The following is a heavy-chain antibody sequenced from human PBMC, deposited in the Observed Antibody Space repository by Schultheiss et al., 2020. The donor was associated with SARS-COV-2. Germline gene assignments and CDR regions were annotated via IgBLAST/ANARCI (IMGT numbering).Heavy chain of an antibody. V-gene: IGHV4-39*07. CDR1: GGSISSSSYY. Sequence: SETLSLTCTVSGGSISSSSYYWGWIRQPPGKGLEWIGSIYYSGSTYYNPSLKSRVTISVDTSKNQFSLKLSSVTAADTAVYYCARVSYYDSSGYYSDYWGQGTLVTVSS. CDR2: IYYSGST. CDR3: ARVSYYDSSGYYSDY. D-gene: IGHD3-22*01. J-gene: IGHJ4*02.